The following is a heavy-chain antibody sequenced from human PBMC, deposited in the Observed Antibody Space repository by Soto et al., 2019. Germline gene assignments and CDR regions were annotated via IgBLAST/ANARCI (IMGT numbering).Heavy chain of an antibody. Sequence: ASVKVSCKASGYTFTSYGISWVRQAPGQGLEWMGWISAYNGNTNYAQKLQGRVTMTTDTSTSTAYMELRSLRSDDTAVYYCARPVGSGQTHYYYYGMDVWGQGTTVTAP. D-gene: IGHD1-26*01. J-gene: IGHJ6*02. CDR1: GYTFTSYG. CDR2: ISAYNGNT. CDR3: ARPVGSGQTHYYYYGMDV. V-gene: IGHV1-18*04.